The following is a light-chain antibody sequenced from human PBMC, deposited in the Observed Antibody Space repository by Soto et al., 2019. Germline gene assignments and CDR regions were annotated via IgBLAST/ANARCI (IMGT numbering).Light chain of an antibody. Sequence: IVLTQSPATLSVSPGEGATLSCSASQNVYTDLAWYQQKPGQAPRLLIYGASSRATGIPDRFSGSGSGTDFTLTISRLEPEDFAVYYCQQYGSSPRTFGQGTRLEIK. V-gene: IGKV3-20*01. J-gene: IGKJ5*01. CDR3: QQYGSSPRT. CDR1: QNVYTD. CDR2: GAS.